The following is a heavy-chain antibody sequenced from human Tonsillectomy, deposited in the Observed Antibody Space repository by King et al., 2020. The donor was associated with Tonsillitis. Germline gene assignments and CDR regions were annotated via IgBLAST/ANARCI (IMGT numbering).Heavy chain of an antibody. V-gene: IGHV5-51*01. Sequence: QLVQSGAEVKKPGESLKISCKGSGYSFNSYWIGWVRQMPGKGLEWMGIIYPGDSNTRNSPSFQGQVTIPADKSISTPYLQWSSLKASDTAMYYCARRGYCSGGICYSRDAFDIWGQGTMVTVSS. CDR1: GYSFNSYW. CDR2: IYPGDSNT. D-gene: IGHD2-15*01. J-gene: IGHJ3*02. CDR3: ARRGYCSGGICYSRDAFDI.